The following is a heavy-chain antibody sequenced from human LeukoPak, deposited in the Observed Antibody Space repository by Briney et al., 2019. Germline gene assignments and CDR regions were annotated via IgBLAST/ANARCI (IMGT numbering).Heavy chain of an antibody. CDR3: AKNYGSGSYAYYYYMDV. V-gene: IGHV3-30*01. CDR2: ISYDGSNK. Sequence: GGSLRLSCTASGFTFGDYAISWVRQAPGKGLEWVAVISYDGSNKYYADSVKGRFTISRDNSKNTLYLQMNSLRAEDTAVYYCAKNYGSGSYAYYYYMDVWGKGTTVTVSS. CDR1: GFTFGDYA. D-gene: IGHD3-10*01. J-gene: IGHJ6*03.